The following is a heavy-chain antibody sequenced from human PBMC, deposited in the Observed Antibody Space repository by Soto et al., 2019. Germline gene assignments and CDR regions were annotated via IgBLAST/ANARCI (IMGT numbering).Heavy chain of an antibody. CDR2: IWYDGSNR. J-gene: IGHJ4*02. CDR1: GFTISTHG. Sequence: QVQLVESGGGVVQPGTSLRLSCAASGFTISTHGMHWVRQAPGKGLEWVANIWYDGSNRFYADSVKGRFNISKDNSKNTLYLQRSSLRAEDTAVYYCDAATYWNFHFHYWGQGTQITVSS. D-gene: IGHD1-7*01. CDR3: DAATYWNFHFHY. V-gene: IGHV3-33*01.